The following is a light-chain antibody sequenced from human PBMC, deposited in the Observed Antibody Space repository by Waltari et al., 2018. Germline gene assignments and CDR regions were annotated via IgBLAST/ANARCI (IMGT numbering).Light chain of an antibody. Sequence: IVLTQSPGTLSLSPGERATLSCRASQSVGRTLAWYQKRPGQAPRLLIYGASTRATAIPDRFSGSGSGTDFSLTISRLEPEDFVVYYCQHYVRLPVTFGQGTTVEIK. J-gene: IGKJ1*01. CDR1: QSVGRT. CDR2: GAS. CDR3: QHYVRLPVT. V-gene: IGKV3-20*01.